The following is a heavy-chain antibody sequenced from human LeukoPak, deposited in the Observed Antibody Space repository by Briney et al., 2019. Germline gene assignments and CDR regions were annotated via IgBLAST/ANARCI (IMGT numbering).Heavy chain of an antibody. D-gene: IGHD1-20*01. J-gene: IGHJ4*02. Sequence: ASVKVSCKASGYTFTGYYMHWVRQAPGQGLEWMGRINTNSGGTNYAQKFQGRVTMTRDTSITTAYMGLSRLRSDDTAVYYCARDSGITGTTGAIDYWGQGTLVTVSS. CDR3: ARDSGITGTTGAIDY. CDR1: GYTFTGYY. V-gene: IGHV1-2*06. CDR2: INTNSGGT.